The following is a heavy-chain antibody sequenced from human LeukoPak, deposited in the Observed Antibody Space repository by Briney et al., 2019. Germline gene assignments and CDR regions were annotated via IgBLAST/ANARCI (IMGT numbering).Heavy chain of an antibody. Sequence: GGSLSLSCAASGFTFSSYWMHWVRQAPGKGLVWVSRIKSDGTSTSYSDSVKGRFTMSRGNAKNTLYLQMNSLRDEDTAVYYCAKGGTYSFDYWGQGTLLTISS. CDR1: GFTFSSYW. D-gene: IGHD1-26*01. V-gene: IGHV3-74*01. J-gene: IGHJ4*02. CDR3: AKGGTYSFDY. CDR2: IKSDGTST.